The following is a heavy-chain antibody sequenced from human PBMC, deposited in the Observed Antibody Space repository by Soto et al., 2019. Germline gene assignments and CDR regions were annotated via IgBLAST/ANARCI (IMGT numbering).Heavy chain of an antibody. J-gene: IGHJ4*02. CDR2: IYNGNT. V-gene: IGHV1-18*01. CDR1: GYTFTTYG. Sequence: QVQLVQSGAEVKKPGASVKVSCKASGYTFTTYGISWVRQAPGQGLEWMGWIYNGNTNYAPKLQGRVPMTTDTSTTTAYMELRSLRSDDTAVYYCAGGLSHFDYWGQGTLVTVSS. CDR3: AGGLSHFDY. D-gene: IGHD6-19*01.